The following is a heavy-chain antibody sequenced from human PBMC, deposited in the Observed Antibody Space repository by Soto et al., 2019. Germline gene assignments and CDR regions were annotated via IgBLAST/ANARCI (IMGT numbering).Heavy chain of an antibody. CDR2: IYYNGNT. Sequence: QVQLQESGPGLVKPSETLSLTCTVSGVSISNNYWSWIRQPPGKGLEWSGYIYYNGNTNYSPSLKSRVTMSVDTSRNQISLKLTTVTAADTAVYYCTRANWYSEYWGQGTLVTVSS. CDR1: GVSISNNY. D-gene: IGHD7-27*01. J-gene: IGHJ4*02. V-gene: IGHV4-59*01. CDR3: TRANWYSEY.